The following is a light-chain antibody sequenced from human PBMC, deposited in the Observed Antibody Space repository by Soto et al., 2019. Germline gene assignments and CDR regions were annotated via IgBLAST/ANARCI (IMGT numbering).Light chain of an antibody. J-gene: IGLJ1*01. CDR1: SSDVGGYNY. CDR3: SSYAGSNNFV. CDR2: EVS. V-gene: IGLV2-8*01. Sequence: QSVRTQPPSASGSPGQSVTISCTGTSSDVGGYNYVSWYQQHPGKAPKLMIYEVSKRPSGVPDRFSGSRSGNTASRTVSGLQAEDEADYYCSSYAGSNNFVFGTGTKVTVL.